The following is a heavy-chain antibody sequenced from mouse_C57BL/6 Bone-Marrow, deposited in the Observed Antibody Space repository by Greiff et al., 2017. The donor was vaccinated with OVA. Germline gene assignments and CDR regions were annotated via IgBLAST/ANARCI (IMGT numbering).Heavy chain of an antibody. V-gene: IGHV3-6*01. Sequence: EVKLMESGPGLVKPSQSLSLTCSVTGYSITSGYYWNWIRQFPGNKLEWMGYISYDGSNNYNPSLKNRISITRDTSKNQFFLKLNSVTTEDTATYYCARGGRPLDYWGQGTTLTVSS. J-gene: IGHJ2*01. CDR1: GYSITSGYY. D-gene: IGHD1-1*01. CDR2: ISYDGSN. CDR3: ARGGRPLDY.